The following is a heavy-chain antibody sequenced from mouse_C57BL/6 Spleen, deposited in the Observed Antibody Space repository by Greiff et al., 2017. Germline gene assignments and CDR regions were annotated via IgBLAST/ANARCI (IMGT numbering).Heavy chain of an antibody. CDR3: AREIYDGYYHAMDY. J-gene: IGHJ4*01. CDR1: GYSFTDYN. D-gene: IGHD2-3*01. CDR2: INPNYGTT. V-gene: IGHV1-39*01. Sequence: VQLKESGPELVKPGASVKISCKASGYSFTDYNMNWVKQSNGKSLEWIGVINPNYGTTSYNQKFKGKATLTVDQSSSTAYMQLNSLTSEDSAVYYCAREIYDGYYHAMDYWGQGTSVTVSS.